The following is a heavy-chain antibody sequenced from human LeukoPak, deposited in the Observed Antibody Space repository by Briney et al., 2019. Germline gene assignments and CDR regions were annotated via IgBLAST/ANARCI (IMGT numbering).Heavy chain of an antibody. D-gene: IGHD3-22*01. J-gene: IGHJ4*02. CDR2: IYYIGKI. Sequence: SETLSLTCTVSGDSVSSYYWSWIRQPPGKGLEWIGYIYYIGKINYNPSLKSRATISVDTSKNQFSLKLSSVTAADAAVYYCAYTYYYDSSGYYPIDYWGQGTLVTVSS. CDR3: AYTYYYDSSGYYPIDY. V-gene: IGHV4-59*02. CDR1: GDSVSSYY.